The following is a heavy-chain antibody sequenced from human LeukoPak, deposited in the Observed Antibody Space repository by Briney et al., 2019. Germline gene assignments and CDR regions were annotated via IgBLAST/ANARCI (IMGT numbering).Heavy chain of an antibody. CDR2: VYPGGSET. D-gene: IGHD2-15*01. CDR1: GYRFTSYW. CDR3: VRVRLDCSGGTCLDFDY. J-gene: IGHJ4*02. V-gene: IGHV5-51*01. Sequence: GESLQISCKGSGYRFTSYWIGWVRQMPDKGLEWMGIVYPGGSETRYSPSFQGQVTISADKSINTAYLQWQWNSLKASDTAMYYCVRVRLDCSGGTCLDFDYWGQGTLVAVSS.